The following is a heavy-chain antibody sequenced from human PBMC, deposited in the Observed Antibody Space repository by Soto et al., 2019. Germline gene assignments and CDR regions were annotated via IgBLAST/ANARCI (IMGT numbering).Heavy chain of an antibody. CDR1: GFIFSSYI. J-gene: IGHJ4*02. V-gene: IGHV3-21*01. D-gene: IGHD3-16*01. Sequence: GSLLLSCAAYGFIFSSYIMHWVRQAPGKGLEWVSFISSSSSYIYYADSVKGRFTISRDNANNSLYLQMNSLRAEDTAVYYCSGSYSYAPPYLHFWGQGPLVTRSS. CDR2: ISSSSSYI. CDR3: SGSYSYAPPYLHF.